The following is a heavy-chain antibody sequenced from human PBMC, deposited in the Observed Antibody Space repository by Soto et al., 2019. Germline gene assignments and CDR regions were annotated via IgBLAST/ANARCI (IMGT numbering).Heavy chain of an antibody. Sequence: ASVKVSCKASGYTFTSYGISWVRQAPGQGLEWMGWISAYNGNTNYAQKLQGRVTMTEDTSTDTAYMELSSLRSEDTAVYYCATIPRYEGSGSYYNFDYWGQGTLVTVSS. V-gene: IGHV1-18*01. CDR2: ISAYNGNT. J-gene: IGHJ4*02. CDR1: GYTFTSYG. CDR3: ATIPRYEGSGSYYNFDY. D-gene: IGHD3-10*01.